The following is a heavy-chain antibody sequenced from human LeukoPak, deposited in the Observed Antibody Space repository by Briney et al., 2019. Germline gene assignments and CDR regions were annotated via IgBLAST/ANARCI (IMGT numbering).Heavy chain of an antibody. V-gene: IGHV4-39*01. D-gene: IGHD2-21*01. CDR2: IYYSGST. Sequence: PSETLSLTCTVSGGSISSSSYCWGWIRQPPGKGLEWIGSIYYSGSTYHNPSLKGRVTISVDTSKNQFSLKLSSVTAADTAVYYCALGLLLYYWGQGTLVTVSS. CDR1: GGSISSSSYC. CDR3: ALGLLLYY. J-gene: IGHJ4*02.